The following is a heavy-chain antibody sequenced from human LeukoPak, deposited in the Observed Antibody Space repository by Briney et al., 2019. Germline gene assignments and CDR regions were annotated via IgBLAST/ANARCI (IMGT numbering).Heavy chain of an antibody. J-gene: IGHJ4*02. Sequence: ASVKVSCKASGYTFTSYGISWVRQAPGQGLEWMGWISAYNGNTNYAQKLQGRVTMTTDTSTSTAYMELRSLRSDDTAVYYCARDLRVGGIVVVVGPHYFDYWGQGTLVTVSS. D-gene: IGHD2-15*01. CDR3: ARDLRVGGIVVVVGPHYFDY. CDR1: GYTFTSYG. V-gene: IGHV1-18*01. CDR2: ISAYNGNT.